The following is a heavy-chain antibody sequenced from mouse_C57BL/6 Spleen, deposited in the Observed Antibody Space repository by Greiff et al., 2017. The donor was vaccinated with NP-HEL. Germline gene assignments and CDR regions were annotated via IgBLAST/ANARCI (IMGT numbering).Heavy chain of an antibody. J-gene: IGHJ3*01. Sequence: VQLVESGAELARPGASVKLSCKASGYTFTSYGISWVKQRTGQGLEWIGEIYPRSGNTYYYEKFKGKATLTADKSSSTAYMELRSLTSEDSAVYFCARSGFDSAWFAYWGQGTLVTVSA. V-gene: IGHV1-81*01. D-gene: IGHD3-1*01. CDR2: IYPRSGNT. CDR3: ARSGFDSAWFAY. CDR1: GYTFTSYG.